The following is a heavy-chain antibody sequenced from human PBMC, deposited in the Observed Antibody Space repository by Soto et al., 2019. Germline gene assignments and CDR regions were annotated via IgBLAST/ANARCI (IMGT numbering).Heavy chain of an antibody. D-gene: IGHD2-21*02. Sequence: GGSLRLSCAASGFTFSSYGMHWVRQAPGKGLEWVAVISYDGSKKYYADSVKGRFTISRDSSKNTLYLQLNSLRAEDTAVYYCAKDGTFCGGDCYPVFNFDYWGQGTLVTASS. CDR1: GFTFSSYG. CDR2: ISYDGSKK. J-gene: IGHJ4*02. V-gene: IGHV3-30*18. CDR3: AKDGTFCGGDCYPVFNFDY.